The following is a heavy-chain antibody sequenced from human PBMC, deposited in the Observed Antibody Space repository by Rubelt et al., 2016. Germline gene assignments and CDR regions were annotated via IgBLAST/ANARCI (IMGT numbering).Heavy chain of an antibody. V-gene: IGHV4-59*08. CDR3: AGHGGNRQRGDYSHWEY. CDR2: IYYSGST. CDR1: GGSISTYY. J-gene: IGHJ4*02. D-gene: IGHD3-22*01. Sequence: QVQLQESGPGLVKPSETLSLTCTVSGGSISTYYWSWIRQPPGKGLEWIGYIYYSGSTNYNPSLKSRVTISVDPSKEQFSLKMNSVTAADTAVHYCAGHGGNRQRGDYSHWEYWGQGTLVTVSS.